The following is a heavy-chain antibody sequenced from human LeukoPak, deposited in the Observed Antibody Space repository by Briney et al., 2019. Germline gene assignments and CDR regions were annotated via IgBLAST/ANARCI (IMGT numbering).Heavy chain of an antibody. V-gene: IGHV4-59*06. J-gene: IGHJ6*02. Sequence: SETLSLTCTVSGGSISSYYWSWIRQHPGKGLEWIGYIYYSGSTYYNPSLKSRVTISIDTSKNQFSLKLSSVTAADTAVYYCARDRGSGYYPLYYYYGMDVWGQGTTVTVSS. CDR3: ARDRGSGYYPLYYYYGMDV. D-gene: IGHD3-3*01. CDR2: IYYSGST. CDR1: GGSISSYY.